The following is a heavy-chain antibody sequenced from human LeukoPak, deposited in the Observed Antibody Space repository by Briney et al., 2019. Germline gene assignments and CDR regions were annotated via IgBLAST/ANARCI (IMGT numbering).Heavy chain of an antibody. Sequence: GGSLRLSCAASGFNFNHYWMTWVRQSPGKGLEWVANIKEDGTEKNYVDSVKGRFTISRDNAKNSLYLQMNSLRAEDTALYYCARGGSESDYWGQGTLVAVSS. CDR3: ARGGSESDY. CDR2: IKEDGTEK. V-gene: IGHV3-7*01. J-gene: IGHJ4*02. CDR1: GFNFNHYW.